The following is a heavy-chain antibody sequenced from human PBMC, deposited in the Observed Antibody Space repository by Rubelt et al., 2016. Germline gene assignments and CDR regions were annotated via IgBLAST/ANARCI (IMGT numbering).Heavy chain of an antibody. V-gene: IGHV1-18*01. CDR1: GYTFTSYG. Sequence: QVQLVQSGAEVKKPGASVKVSCKASGYTFTSYGISWVRQAPGQGLEWMGWISAYNGNTNYAQKLQGRVTMTTDTSTRTAYMELRSLRSDDTAVYDCARDLPPFRRYNWNFPLDYWGQGTLVTVSS. D-gene: IGHD1-7*01. J-gene: IGHJ4*02. CDR3: ARDLPPFRRYNWNFPLDY. CDR2: ISAYNGNT.